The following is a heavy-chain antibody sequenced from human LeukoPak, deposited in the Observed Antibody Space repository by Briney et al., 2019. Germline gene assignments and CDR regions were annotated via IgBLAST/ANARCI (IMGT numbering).Heavy chain of an antibody. CDR2: INPSGGST. D-gene: IGHD6-13*01. CDR3: ARFSSSFRGIDY. J-gene: IGHJ4*02. Sequence: ASVKVSCKASGYTFTSYYMHWVRQAPGQELEWMGIINPSGGSTSYAQKFQGRVTMTRDTSTSTVYMELSSLRSEDTAVYYCARFSSSFRGIDYWGQGTLVTVSS. CDR1: GYTFTSYY. V-gene: IGHV1-46*01.